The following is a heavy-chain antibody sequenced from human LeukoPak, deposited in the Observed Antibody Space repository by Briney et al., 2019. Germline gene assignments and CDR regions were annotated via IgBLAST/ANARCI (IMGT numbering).Heavy chain of an antibody. CDR3: ARESGYHGSGFDP. J-gene: IGHJ5*02. CDR1: GFTVSSNY. Sequence: PGGSLRLSCTASGFTVSSNYMSWVRQAPGTGRVWVSRSKSDGSSTSYADSVKGRFTISRDNAKNTLYLQMNSLRADDTAVYYCARESGYHGSGFDPWGQGTLVTVSS. CDR2: SKSDGSST. V-gene: IGHV3-74*01. D-gene: IGHD3-10*01.